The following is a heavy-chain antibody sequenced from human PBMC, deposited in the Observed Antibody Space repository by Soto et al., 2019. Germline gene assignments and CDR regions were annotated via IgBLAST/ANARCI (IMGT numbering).Heavy chain of an antibody. CDR1: GYTFTSYG. D-gene: IGHD3-9*01. J-gene: IGHJ3*02. CDR3: ARDRPQVLRYFGPRDAFDI. Sequence: GASVKVSCKASGYTFTSYGISWVRQAPGQRLEWMGWISAYNGNTNYAQKLQGRVTMTTDTSTSTAYMELRSLRSDDTAVYYCARDRPQVLRYFGPRDAFDIWGQGTMVTVS. V-gene: IGHV1-18*01. CDR2: ISAYNGNT.